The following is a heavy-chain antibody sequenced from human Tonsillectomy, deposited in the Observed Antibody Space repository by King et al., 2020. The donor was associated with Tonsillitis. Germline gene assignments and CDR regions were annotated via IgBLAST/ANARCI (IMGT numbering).Heavy chain of an antibody. CDR2: ISSSSSYI. D-gene: IGHD3-10*01. CDR3: ARDVGFGEWDYYYGMDV. CDR1: GFTFSRYS. V-gene: IGHV3-21*01. J-gene: IGHJ6*02. Sequence: VQLVESGGGLVKPGGSLRVSCAASGFTFSRYSMNWVRQAPGKGLEWVSSISSSSSYIYYADSVKGRFTISRDNAKNSLYLQINSLRAEDTAVYYCARDVGFGEWDYYYGMDVWGQGTTVTVSS.